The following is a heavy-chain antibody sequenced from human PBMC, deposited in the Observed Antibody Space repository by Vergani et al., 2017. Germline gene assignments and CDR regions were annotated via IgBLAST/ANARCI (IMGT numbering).Heavy chain of an antibody. Sequence: EVQLVESGGGLVKPGGSLGLSCAASGFTFSSYSMNWVRQAPGKGLEWVSSISSSSSYIYYADSVKGRFTISRDNAKNSLYLQMNSLRAEDTAVYYCARXSAYYDFWSGYPDVWGKGTTVTVSS. CDR1: GFTFSSYS. V-gene: IGHV3-21*01. D-gene: IGHD3-3*01. CDR2: ISSSSSYI. CDR3: ARXSAYYDFWSGYPDV. J-gene: IGHJ6*04.